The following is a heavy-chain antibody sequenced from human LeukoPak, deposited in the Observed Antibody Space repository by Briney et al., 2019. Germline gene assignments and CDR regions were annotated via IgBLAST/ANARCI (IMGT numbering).Heavy chain of an antibody. CDR3: AKDQTAAAGYFDY. CDR2: ISGSGTYT. J-gene: IGHJ4*02. V-gene: IGHV3-23*01. CDR1: GFTFSNYG. D-gene: IGHD6-13*01. Sequence: PGGSLRLSCAASGFTFSNYGMSWVRQAPGKGLEWVSTISGSGTYTYYADSVKGRFTFSRDNSKNTLYLQMNSLRAEDTAVYYCAKDQTAAAGYFDYWGQGTLVTVSS.